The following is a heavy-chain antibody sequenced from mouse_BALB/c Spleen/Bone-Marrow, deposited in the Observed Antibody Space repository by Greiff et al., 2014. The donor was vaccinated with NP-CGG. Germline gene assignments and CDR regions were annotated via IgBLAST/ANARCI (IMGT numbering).Heavy chain of an antibody. CDR1: GFSLTSYG. D-gene: IGHD1-1*01. Sequence: VKLVESGPGLVAPSQSLSITCTISGFSLTSYGVHWVRQPPGKGLEWLVVIWSDGSTTYNSALKSRLSISKDNSKSQVFLKMNSLQTDDTAMYYCARHYGSGLYAMDYWGQGTSVTVSS. CDR3: ARHYGSGLYAMDY. V-gene: IGHV2-6-1*01. J-gene: IGHJ4*01. CDR2: IWSDGST.